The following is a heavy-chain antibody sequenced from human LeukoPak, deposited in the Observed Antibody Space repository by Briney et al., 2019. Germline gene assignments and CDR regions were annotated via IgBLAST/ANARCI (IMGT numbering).Heavy chain of an antibody. D-gene: IGHD2-15*01. CDR1: GFPFSSYG. CDR2: ISYDGSNK. V-gene: IGHV3-30*18. J-gene: IGHJ6*02. CDR3: AKDLCAFHCGGGSWYYYGMDV. Sequence: GGSLRLSCAASGFPFSSYGMHWVRPAPGKGLEWVAVISYDGSNKYFPDSVKGRFTISRDNSKNTMYLQMNSLRTEDTAVYYCAKDLCAFHCGGGSWYYYGMDVWGQGTTVTVSS.